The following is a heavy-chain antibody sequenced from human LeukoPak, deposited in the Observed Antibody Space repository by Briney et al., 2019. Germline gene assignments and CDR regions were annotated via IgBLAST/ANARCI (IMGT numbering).Heavy chain of an antibody. V-gene: IGHV3-23*01. Sequence: GGSLRLSCAASGFTFSSYGVSWVRQAPGKGLEWVSGISGSGHRTCYADSVKGRFTISRDNSKSTLYLQMNSLRAEDTAVYYCAKGAQVTAIPLLHYYYMDVWGKGTTVTVSS. CDR3: AKGAQVTAIPLLHYYYMDV. D-gene: IGHD2-21*02. CDR1: GFTFSSYG. J-gene: IGHJ6*03. CDR2: ISGSGHRT.